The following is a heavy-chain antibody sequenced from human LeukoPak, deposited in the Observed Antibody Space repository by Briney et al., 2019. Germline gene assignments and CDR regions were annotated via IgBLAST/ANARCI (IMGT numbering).Heavy chain of an antibody. D-gene: IGHD2-2*01. CDR1: GFTFSSYS. CDR2: ISSSSSYI. Sequence: PGGSPRLSCVASGFTFSSYSMNWVRQAPGKGLEWVSSISSSSSYIYYADSVKGRFTISRDNAKNSLYLQMNSLRAEDTAVYYCARGDRDLYCSSTSCYPVLGGQGTLVTVSS. V-gene: IGHV3-21*01. CDR3: ARGDRDLYCSSTSCYPVL. J-gene: IGHJ4*02.